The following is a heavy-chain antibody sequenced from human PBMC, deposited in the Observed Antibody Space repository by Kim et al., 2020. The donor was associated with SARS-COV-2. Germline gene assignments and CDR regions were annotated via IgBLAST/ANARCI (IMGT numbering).Heavy chain of an antibody. CDR3: ARDLGGYYFDY. CDR2: IGTSPGAV. CDR1: GFTFTSYT. J-gene: IGHJ4*02. V-gene: IGHV3-48*04. D-gene: IGHD3-16*01. Sequence: GGSLRLSCAASGFTFTSYTMNWVRQAPGKGLEWESHIGTSPGAVHYADSVKGRFTISADNAKNSLYLQMNSLRAEDTAVYYCARDLGGYYFDYWGQGTLVTVSS.